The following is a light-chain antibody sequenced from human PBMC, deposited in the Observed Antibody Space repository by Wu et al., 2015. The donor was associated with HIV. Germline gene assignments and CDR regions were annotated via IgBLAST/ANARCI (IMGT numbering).Light chain of an antibody. Sequence: EIVLTQSPGTLSLSPGERATLSCRASQGVGDNYLAWYQQKPGQAPRLLIYNTSSRATGLPDRFSGSGSGTDFTLTISRLEPEDFAVYYCQQYGSSSFTFGPGTKVDIK. CDR3: QQYGSSSFT. V-gene: IGKV3-20*01. CDR2: NTS. CDR1: QGVGDNY. J-gene: IGKJ3*01.